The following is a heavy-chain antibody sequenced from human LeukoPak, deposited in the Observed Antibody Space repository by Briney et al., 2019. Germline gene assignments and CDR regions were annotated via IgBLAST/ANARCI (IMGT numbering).Heavy chain of an antibody. V-gene: IGHV3-30-3*01. CDR3: ARVGSSGPYAFDY. CDR1: GFTFSSYA. CDR2: ISYDGSNK. D-gene: IGHD3-22*01. J-gene: IGHJ4*02. Sequence: TGGSLRLSCAASGFTFSSYAMHWVRQAPGKGLEWVAVISYDGSNKYYVDSVKGRFTISRDNSKNTLYLQMNSLRAEDTAVYYCARVGSSGPYAFDYWGQGTLVTVSS.